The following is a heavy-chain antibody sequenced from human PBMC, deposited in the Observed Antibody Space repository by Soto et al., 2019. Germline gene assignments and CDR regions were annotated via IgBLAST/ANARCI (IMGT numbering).Heavy chain of an antibody. CDR3: ARDEADANLMIVVLPGDY. CDR1: GYRFSRYG. D-gene: IGHD2-21*01. CDR2: VSTYDGNT. J-gene: IGHJ4*02. Sequence: QVQLVQSGGEVKEPGASVKVSCKASGYRFSRYGINWVRQAPGQGLEWMGWVSTYDGNTQYAQKFQGRITMTTDTSTNTVYLEMRSLTSDDTAVYYCARDEADANLMIVVLPGDYWGQGTLVSVSS. V-gene: IGHV1-18*01.